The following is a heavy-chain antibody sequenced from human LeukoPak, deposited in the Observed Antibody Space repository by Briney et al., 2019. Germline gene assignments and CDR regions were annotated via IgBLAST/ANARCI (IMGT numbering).Heavy chain of an antibody. CDR1: GFTFSSYG. CDR2: ISSGSITI. V-gene: IGHV3-48*04. D-gene: IGHD4-17*01. CDR3: ARAAGTYGDYVYYYYYMDV. Sequence: GGSLRLSCAASGFTFSSYGMHWVRQAPGKGLEWVSYISSGSITIYYADSVKGRFTISRDNAKNSLYLQMNSLRAEDTAVYYCARAAGTYGDYVYYYYYMDVWGKGTTVTVSS. J-gene: IGHJ6*03.